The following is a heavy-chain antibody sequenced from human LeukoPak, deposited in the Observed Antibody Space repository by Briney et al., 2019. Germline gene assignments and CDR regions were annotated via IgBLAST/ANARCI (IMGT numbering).Heavy chain of an antibody. V-gene: IGHV3-66*01. D-gene: IGHD5-12*01. CDR3: ATHRTDIVASEIDY. CDR2: IYSGGST. Sequence: GGSLRLSCAASGFTVSSNYMSWVRQAPGEGLEWVSVIYSGGSTYYADSVKGRFTISRDNSKNTLYLQMNSLRAEDTAVYYCATHRTDIVASEIDYWGQGTLVTVSS. J-gene: IGHJ4*02. CDR1: GFTVSSNY.